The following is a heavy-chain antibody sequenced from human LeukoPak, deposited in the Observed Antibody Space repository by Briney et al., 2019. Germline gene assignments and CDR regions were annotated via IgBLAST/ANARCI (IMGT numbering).Heavy chain of an antibody. CDR1: GYTFTSYD. Sequence: SVKVSCKASGYTFTSYDINWVRQATGQGLEWMGGIIPIFGTANYAQKFQGRVTITADEFTSTAYMELSSLRSEDTAVYYCARERPDGSYWWGQGTLVTVSS. J-gene: IGHJ4*02. D-gene: IGHD3-10*01. CDR2: IIPIFGTA. CDR3: ARERPDGSYW. V-gene: IGHV1-69*13.